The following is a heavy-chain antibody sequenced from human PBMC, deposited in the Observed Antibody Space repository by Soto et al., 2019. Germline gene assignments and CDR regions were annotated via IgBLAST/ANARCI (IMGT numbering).Heavy chain of an antibody. V-gene: IGHV4-38-2*01. J-gene: IGHJ5*02. CDR2: IYHCGST. Sequence: SETLSLTCGVSGYSISSGYYWGWLRQPPGXGLEWIGSIYHCGSTCYNPSLNSRVTLSIDMTNNHVSLILNSVTAADTAVYYCARVGPWVPYYYDSSPCTFENWFDPWGEGSLVTAAS. CDR1: GYSISSGYY. CDR3: ARVGPWVPYYYDSSPCTFENWFDP. D-gene: IGHD3-22*01.